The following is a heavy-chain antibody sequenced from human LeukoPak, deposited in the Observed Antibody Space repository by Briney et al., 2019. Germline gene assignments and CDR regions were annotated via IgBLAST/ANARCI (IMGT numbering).Heavy chain of an antibody. D-gene: IGHD4-17*01. J-gene: IGHJ6*03. CDR1: GGTFSSYG. V-gene: IGHV1-69*13. CDR2: LITIFGTA. Sequence: ASVKVSCKASGGTFSSYGISWVRQAPGQGLEWMGGLITIFGTANYAQKFQGRVTITADESTSTAYMELSSLRSEDTAVYYCATPFHPSTVTTLHYMDVWGKGTTVTVS. CDR3: ATPFHPSTVTTLHYMDV.